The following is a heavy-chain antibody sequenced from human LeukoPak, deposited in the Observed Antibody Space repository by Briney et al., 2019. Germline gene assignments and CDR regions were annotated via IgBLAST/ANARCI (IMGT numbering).Heavy chain of an antibody. V-gene: IGHV3-7*01. Sequence: GGSLGLSCAASGFTFSIHWMNWVRQAPGKGLEWVANIKQDGSEKYYVDSVKGRFTISRDNAKNSLYLQMNSLRAEDTAFYYCARDPDMVRGVNFDYWGQGTLATVSS. J-gene: IGHJ4*02. D-gene: IGHD3-10*01. CDR1: GFTFSIHW. CDR3: ARDPDMVRGVNFDY. CDR2: IKQDGSEK.